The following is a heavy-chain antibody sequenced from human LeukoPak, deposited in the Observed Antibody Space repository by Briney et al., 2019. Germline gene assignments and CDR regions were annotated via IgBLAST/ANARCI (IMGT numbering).Heavy chain of an antibody. V-gene: IGHV3-21*01. CDR3: ARSSSGWYPEGY. Sequence: GGSLRLSCAASGFTFSIYAMSWVRQAPGKGLEWVSSISSSSSYIYYADSVKGRFTISRDNAKNSLYLQMNSLRAEDTAVYYCARSSSGWYPEGYWGQGTLVTVSS. CDR1: GFTFSIYA. CDR2: ISSSSSYI. J-gene: IGHJ4*02. D-gene: IGHD6-19*01.